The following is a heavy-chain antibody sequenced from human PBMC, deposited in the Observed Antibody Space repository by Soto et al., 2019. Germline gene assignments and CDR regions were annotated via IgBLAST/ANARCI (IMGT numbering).Heavy chain of an antibody. V-gene: IGHV1-18*04. Sequence: GASVKVSCKASGYTFANYGISWVRQAPGQGLEWMGWISGNNGATNFAPKVQDRITMTLDTSTGVASLTLRSLRSDDTAIYYCVRDLKYLRVTGNWFDPWGQGTLVTVSS. J-gene: IGHJ5*02. CDR2: ISGNNGAT. CDR3: VRDLKYLRVTGNWFDP. D-gene: IGHD1-1*01. CDR1: GYTFANYG.